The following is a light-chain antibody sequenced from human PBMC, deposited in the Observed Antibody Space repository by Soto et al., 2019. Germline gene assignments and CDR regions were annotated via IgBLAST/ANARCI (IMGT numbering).Light chain of an antibody. CDR2: DAS. CDR1: QSISNW. CDR3: QQYNPFSTWT. J-gene: IGKJ1*01. Sequence: DIQLTQSPSFLSASVGDRVTITCRASQSISNWLAWYQQKPGNAPNLLISDASNLERGVPSRFSGSGSGTEFTLTINSLQPDDFATYYCQQYNPFSTWTFGQGTKVDIK. V-gene: IGKV1-5*01.